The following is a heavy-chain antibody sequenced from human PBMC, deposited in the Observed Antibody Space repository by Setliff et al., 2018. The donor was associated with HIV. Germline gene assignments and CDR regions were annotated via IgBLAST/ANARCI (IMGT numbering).Heavy chain of an antibody. D-gene: IGHD2-8*02. V-gene: IGHV1-3*04. J-gene: IGHJ4*02. Sequence: ASVKVSCKASGYTFNSYAMHWVRQAPGQRPEWMGWINTGNGNTRHSQKFHGRVTITRDTPASTAYVELSSLRSEDTAVYYCARGISGYWNFDYWGQGTLVTVSS. CDR1: GYTFNSYA. CDR3: ARGISGYWNFDY. CDR2: INTGNGNT.